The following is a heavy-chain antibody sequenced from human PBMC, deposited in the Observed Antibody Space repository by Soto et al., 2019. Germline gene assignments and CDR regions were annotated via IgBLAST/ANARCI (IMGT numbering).Heavy chain of an antibody. Sequence: EVQLLESWGGFVQPGGSLRLSCAATGFTFSVYAMTWVRQAPGKGLAWVSAVTANGGSTYSADSVKGRFTISRDNSKNTLFLQMNSLRAEDTAVYYCASLGVGDWANSYYSYGIDVWGQGTTVTVSS. J-gene: IGHJ6*02. D-gene: IGHD2-21*02. CDR1: GFTFSVYA. V-gene: IGHV3-23*01. CDR2: VTANGGST. CDR3: ASLGVGDWANSYYSYGIDV.